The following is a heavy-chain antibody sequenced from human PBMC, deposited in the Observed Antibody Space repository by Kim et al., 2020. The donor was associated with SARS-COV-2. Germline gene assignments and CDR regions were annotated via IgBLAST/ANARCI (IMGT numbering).Heavy chain of an antibody. Sequence: GGSLRLSCAASGFTFSSYGMHWVRQAPGKGLEWVAVISYDGSNKYYADSVKGRFTISRDNSKNTLYLQMNSLRAEDTAVYYCAKQLYPGTMVRGVIIQYGMDVWGQGTTVTVSS. CDR2: ISYDGSNK. CDR1: GFTFSSYG. V-gene: IGHV3-30*18. J-gene: IGHJ6*02. D-gene: IGHD3-10*01. CDR3: AKQLYPGTMVRGVIIQYGMDV.